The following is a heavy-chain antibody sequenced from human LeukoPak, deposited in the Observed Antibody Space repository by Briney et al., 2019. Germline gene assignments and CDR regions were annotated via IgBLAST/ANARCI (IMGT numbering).Heavy chain of an antibody. Sequence: PSETLSLTCTVSGGSISSYYWSWIRQPPGKGLEWIGEINHSGSTNYNPSLKSRVTISVDTSKNQFSLKLSSVTAADTAVYYCARGSSALGAFDIWGQGTMVTVSS. CDR3: ARGSSALGAFDI. V-gene: IGHV4-34*01. CDR1: GGSISSYY. J-gene: IGHJ3*02. CDR2: INHSGST.